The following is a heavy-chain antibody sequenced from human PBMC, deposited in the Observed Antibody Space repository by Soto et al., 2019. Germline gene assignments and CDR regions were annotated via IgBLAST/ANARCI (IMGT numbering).Heavy chain of an antibody. CDR2: INHSGST. CDR1: GGSFSGYY. D-gene: IGHD2-15*01. CDR3: ARPASSTVHAFDI. J-gene: IGHJ3*02. Sequence: QVQLQQWGAGLLKPSETLSLTCAVYGGSFSGYYWSWIRQTPGKGLEWIGEINHSGSTNYNPSLKSRVTISVDTSKNQFSLKLSSVTAADTAVYYCARPASSTVHAFDIWGQGTMVTVSS. V-gene: IGHV4-34*01.